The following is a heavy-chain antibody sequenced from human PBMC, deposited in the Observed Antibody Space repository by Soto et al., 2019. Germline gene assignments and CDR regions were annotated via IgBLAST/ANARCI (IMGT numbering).Heavy chain of an antibody. V-gene: IGHV4-59*08. CDR3: ASRPIVAADYYYMDV. CDR2: VFYTGST. Sequence: QVQLQDSGPGLVKPSETLSLTCSVSGVSISSYYWSWIRHPPGKGLEWIGDVFYTGSTSYNPSLESRVTLSLDTSKNQLSLALYSVTAADTSVYYCASRPIVAADYYYMDVCGKGTTVIVSS. CDR1: GVSISSYY. J-gene: IGHJ6*03. D-gene: IGHD6-13*01.